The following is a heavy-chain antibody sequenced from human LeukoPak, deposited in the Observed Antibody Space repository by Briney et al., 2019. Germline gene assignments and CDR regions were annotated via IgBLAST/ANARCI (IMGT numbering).Heavy chain of an antibody. Sequence: ASVKVSCKASGYTFTGYYMHWVRQAPGQGLEWMGWINPNSGGTNYAQKFQGRVTMTRDTSISTAYMELSRLRSDDTAVYCCAREDCSGGSCYSGNNAFDIWGQGTMVTVSS. D-gene: IGHD2-15*01. J-gene: IGHJ3*02. V-gene: IGHV1-2*02. CDR3: AREDCSGGSCYSGNNAFDI. CDR2: INPNSGGT. CDR1: GYTFTGYY.